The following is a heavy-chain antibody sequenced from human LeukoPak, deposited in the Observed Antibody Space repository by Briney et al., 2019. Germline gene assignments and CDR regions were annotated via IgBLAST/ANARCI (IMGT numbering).Heavy chain of an antibody. J-gene: IGHJ4*02. V-gene: IGHV3-72*01. D-gene: IGHD3-3*01. CDR2: ITNKPKSYNT. Sequence: GGSLRLSCSASGFTFSDHYMDWVRQAPGKGLERVGRITNKPKSYNTECAASVKGRFTISRDDSKNSLYLQMNSLKTEDTAVYYCARGFHYDFWSGSYYFDYWGQGTLVTVSS. CDR1: GFTFSDHY. CDR3: ARGFHYDFWSGSYYFDY.